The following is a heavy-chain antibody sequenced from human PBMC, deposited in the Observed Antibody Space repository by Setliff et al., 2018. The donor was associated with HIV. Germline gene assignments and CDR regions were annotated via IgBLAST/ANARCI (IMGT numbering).Heavy chain of an antibody. CDR3: AIGYSHGPNY. V-gene: IGHV1-69-2*01. Sequence: ASVKVSCKASGYTFIDYFVHWIKKAPGKGLEWMGRVDPENGQTVYAEKLQGRVIIRADTFIDTAYMELSSLRSEDTAVYYCAIGYSHGPNYWGQGTLVTVSS. CDR1: GYTFIDYF. J-gene: IGHJ4*02. CDR2: VDPENGQT. D-gene: IGHD5-12*01.